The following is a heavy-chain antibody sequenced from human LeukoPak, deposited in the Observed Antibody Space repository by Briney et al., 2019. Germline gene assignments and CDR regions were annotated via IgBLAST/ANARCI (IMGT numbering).Heavy chain of an antibody. CDR2: VKKDASEK. CDR1: GFTFSNNW. Sequence: GGSLRLSCAASGFTFSNNWMTWVRQAPGKGLEWVASVKKDASEKYYVDSVKGRFTISRDNSKNTLYLQMNSLRAEDTAVYYCAKCMVRGSYSIDYWGQGTLVTVSS. J-gene: IGHJ4*02. D-gene: IGHD3-10*01. CDR3: AKCMVRGSYSIDY. V-gene: IGHV3-7*01.